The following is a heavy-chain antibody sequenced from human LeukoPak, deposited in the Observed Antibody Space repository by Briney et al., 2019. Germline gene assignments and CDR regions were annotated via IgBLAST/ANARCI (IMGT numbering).Heavy chain of an antibody. CDR1: GGPISSATYY. D-gene: IGHD4-17*01. CDR2: IYNSGRT. Sequence: PSETLSLTCAVSGGPISSATYYWSWIRQPPGKGLEWVGHIYNSGRTYYNPSLKRRFTMSLDTSRNQFSLRLSSVTAADTAVYHCARVADEFGDYGFDSCGQGALVTVSS. CDR3: ARVADEFGDYGFDS. V-gene: IGHV4-30-4*01. J-gene: IGHJ4*02.